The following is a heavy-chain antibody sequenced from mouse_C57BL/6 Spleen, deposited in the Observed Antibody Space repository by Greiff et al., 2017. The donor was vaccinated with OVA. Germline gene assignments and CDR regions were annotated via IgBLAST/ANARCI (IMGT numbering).Heavy chain of an antibody. Sequence: QVQLQQPGAELVRPGSSVKLSCKASGYTFTSYWMHWVKQRPIQGLEWIGNIDPSDSETHYNQKFKDKATLTVDKSSSTAYMQLSSLTSEDSAVYYCARSYYGSSGYFDYWGQGTTLTVSS. CDR1: GYTFTSYW. D-gene: IGHD1-1*01. J-gene: IGHJ2*01. CDR2: IDPSDSET. CDR3: ARSYYGSSGYFDY. V-gene: IGHV1-52*01.